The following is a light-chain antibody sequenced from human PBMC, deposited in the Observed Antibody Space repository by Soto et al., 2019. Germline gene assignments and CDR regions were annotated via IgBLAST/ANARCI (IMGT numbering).Light chain of an antibody. CDR3: QQRSNGIS. CDR2: DAS. Sequence: LTDCPGTLCLNPGERATLSCRASQSVSSYLAWYQQKPGQAPRLLIYDASNRATGIPARFSGRGSGTDFTLISSSLEPEDFAVYYCQQRSNGISFGQGTRLEIK. V-gene: IGKV3-11*01. CDR1: QSVSSY. J-gene: IGKJ5*01.